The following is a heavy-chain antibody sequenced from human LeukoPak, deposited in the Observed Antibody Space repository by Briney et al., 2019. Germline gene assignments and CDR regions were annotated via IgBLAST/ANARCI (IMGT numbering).Heavy chain of an antibody. CDR3: ARATYYYDSSGYGAFDI. D-gene: IGHD3-22*01. CDR1: GFTFSSYS. V-gene: IGHV3-48*04. CDR2: ISSSGSTI. Sequence: PGGSLRLSCAASGFTFSSYSMNWVRQAPGKGLEWVSYISSSGSTIYYADSVKGRFTISRDNAKNSLYLQMNSLRAEDTAVYYCARATYYYDSSGYGAFDIWGQGTMVTVSS. J-gene: IGHJ3*02.